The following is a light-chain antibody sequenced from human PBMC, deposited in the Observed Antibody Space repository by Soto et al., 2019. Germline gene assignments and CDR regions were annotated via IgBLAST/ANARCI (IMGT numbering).Light chain of an antibody. J-gene: IGKJ1*01. CDR3: QQYGNSLWT. CDR1: QSVSSYS. CDR2: GVS. V-gene: IGKV3-20*01. Sequence: EIVVTQTTGTLSLSPGERATLSCRASQSVSSYSLAWYQKKPGQAPRLLIFGVSRRATGVPERFSGSGSGTDYTLTISGLEPEDFAVYYCQQYGNSLWTFGQGTKVDIK.